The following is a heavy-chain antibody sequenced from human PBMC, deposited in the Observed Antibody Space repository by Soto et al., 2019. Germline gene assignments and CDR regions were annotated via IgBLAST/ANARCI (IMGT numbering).Heavy chain of an antibody. J-gene: IGHJ4*02. D-gene: IGHD2-15*01. Sequence: EVQLLESGGGLVQPGGSLRLSCAASGFTFSRYAMSWVRQAPGKGLEWVSGISDSGGSTYYADSVKGRFTISRDNSKNTLYLQMNSLRAEDTAVYYCANGCGGTCYSRIHYWGQGTLVTVSS. V-gene: IGHV3-23*01. CDR3: ANGCGGTCYSRIHY. CDR1: GFTFSRYA. CDR2: ISDSGGST.